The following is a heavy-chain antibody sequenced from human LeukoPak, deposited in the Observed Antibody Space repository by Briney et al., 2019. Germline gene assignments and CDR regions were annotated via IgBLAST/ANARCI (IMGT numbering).Heavy chain of an antibody. CDR3: ARVISSGWGYYYYGMDV. J-gene: IGHJ6*02. CDR2: IYYSGST. Sequence: PSETLSLTCTVSGGSISSSSYYWGWIRQPPGKGLEWIGSIYYSGSTYYNPSLKSRVTISVDTSKNQFSLKLSSVTAADTAVYYCARVISSGWGYYYYGMDVWGQGTTVTVSS. V-gene: IGHV4-39*07. CDR1: GGSISSSSYY. D-gene: IGHD6-19*01.